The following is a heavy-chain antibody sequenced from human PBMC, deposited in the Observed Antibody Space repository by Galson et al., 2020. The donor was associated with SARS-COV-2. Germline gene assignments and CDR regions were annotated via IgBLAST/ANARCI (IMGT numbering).Heavy chain of an antibody. V-gene: IGHV4-31*03. CDR3: ARAPTTIFGVVIMNFDY. Sequence: SETLSLTCTVSGGSIRSGGYYWSWIRQHPGKGLEWIGYIYYSGSTYYNPSLKSRVTISVDTSKNQFSLKLSSVTAADTAVYYCARAPTTIFGVVIMNFDYWGQGTLVTVSS. J-gene: IGHJ4*02. CDR1: GGSIRSGGYY. CDR2: IYYSGST. D-gene: IGHD3-3*01.